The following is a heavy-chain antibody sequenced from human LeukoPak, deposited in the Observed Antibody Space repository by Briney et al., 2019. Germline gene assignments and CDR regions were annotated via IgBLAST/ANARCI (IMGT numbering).Heavy chain of an antibody. J-gene: IGHJ5*02. CDR1: GGTFSSYA. CDR3: ARGVVVIPRGNWFDP. D-gene: IGHD3-22*01. V-gene: IGHV1-69*01. CDR2: IIPIFGTA. Sequence: ASVKASCKASGGTFSSYAISWVRQAPGQGLEWMGGIIPIFGTANYALKFQGRVTITADESTSTAYMELSSLGSEDTAVYYCARGVVVIPRGNWFDPWGQGTLVTVSS.